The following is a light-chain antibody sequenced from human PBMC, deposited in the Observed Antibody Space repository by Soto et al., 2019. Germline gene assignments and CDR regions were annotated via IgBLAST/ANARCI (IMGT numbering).Light chain of an antibody. CDR1: QSVSSSY. J-gene: IGKJ3*01. CDR3: QQYGSSSFT. V-gene: IGKV3-20*01. Sequence: EIVLTQSPGTLSLSPGERATLSCRASQSVSSSYLAWYQQKPGQAPRLLICGASSRATGIPDRFSGSGSGTEFTLTISRLEPEDLAVYYCQQYGSSSFTLGPGTKVNIK. CDR2: GAS.